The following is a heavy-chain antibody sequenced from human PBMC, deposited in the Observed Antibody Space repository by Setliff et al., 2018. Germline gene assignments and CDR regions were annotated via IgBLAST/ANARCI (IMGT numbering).Heavy chain of an antibody. CDR3: ATPALSSIDY. D-gene: IGHD2-2*01. Sequence: GGSLRLSCAASGFTFSTYAMCWVRQAPGKGLEWVSAISGSGGSTYYADSVKGRFTISRDNSKNTLYLQMNSLRPEDTAVYYCATPALSSIDYWGQGTLVTVSS. J-gene: IGHJ4*02. V-gene: IGHV3-23*01. CDR1: GFTFSTYA. CDR2: ISGSGGST.